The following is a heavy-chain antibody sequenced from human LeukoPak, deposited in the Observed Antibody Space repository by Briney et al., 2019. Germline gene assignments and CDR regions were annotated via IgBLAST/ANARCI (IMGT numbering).Heavy chain of an antibody. Sequence: HTGGSLRLSCAASGLTFSTYSMNWVRQTPAKGLEWISYISSDSRTMYYADSVKGRFTISRDNAKNSLYLQMNSLRAEDTAVYYCARRYFDYWGQGILVTVSS. V-gene: IGHV3-48*04. J-gene: IGHJ4*02. CDR3: ARRYFDY. CDR1: GLTFSTYS. CDR2: ISSDSRTM.